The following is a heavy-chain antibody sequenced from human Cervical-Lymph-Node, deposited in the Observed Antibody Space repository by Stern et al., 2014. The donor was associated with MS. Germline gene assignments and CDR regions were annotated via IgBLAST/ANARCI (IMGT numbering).Heavy chain of an antibody. J-gene: IGHJ4*02. CDR2: IVVDGGNT. Sequence: QLVESGPEVKKPGTSVKVSCKASGFTFADSIMQGVRQARGKRLEWVGWIVVDGGNTTYAQNFQGRVTITRDMSTSTAYMELSSLRSDDTAVYFCAALNGYYWGQGTLVTVSS. CDR3: AALNGYY. D-gene: IGHD2-8*01. V-gene: IGHV1-58*02. CDR1: GFTFADSI.